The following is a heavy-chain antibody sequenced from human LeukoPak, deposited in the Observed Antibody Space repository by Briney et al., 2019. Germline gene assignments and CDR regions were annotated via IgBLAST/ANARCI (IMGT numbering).Heavy chain of an antibody. CDR2: IYYSGST. J-gene: IGHJ4*02. CDR1: GGSISSGGYY. Sequence: SETLSPTCTVSGGSISSGGYYWSWIRQHPGKGLEWIGYIYYSGSTYYNPSLKSRVTISVDTSKNQFSLKLSSVTAADTAVYYCAREGDTATFDYWGQGTLVTVSS. V-gene: IGHV4-31*03. D-gene: IGHD5-18*01. CDR3: AREGDTATFDY.